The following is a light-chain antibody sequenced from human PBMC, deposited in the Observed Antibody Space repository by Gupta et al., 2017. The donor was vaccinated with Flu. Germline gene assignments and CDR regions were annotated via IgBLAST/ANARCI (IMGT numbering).Light chain of an antibody. CDR3: QQSFSTPYT. J-gene: IGKJ2*01. V-gene: IGKV1-39*01. Sequence: GDGVTITCRSSRSISTYLNWFQQKPGRAPKLLIHSASSLQSGVPSRFSGSRSGTDFTLTISSLQPEDFATYFCQQSFSTPYTFGQGTKLDNK. CDR1: RSISTY. CDR2: SAS.